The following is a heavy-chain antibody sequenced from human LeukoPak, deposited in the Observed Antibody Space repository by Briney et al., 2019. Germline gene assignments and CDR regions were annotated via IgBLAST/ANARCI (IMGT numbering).Heavy chain of an antibody. CDR1: GGSIGSYY. CDR2: IYYSGST. V-gene: IGHV4-59*08. J-gene: IGHJ6*02. CDR3: ARHPLGGAVLYGMDV. Sequence: SETLSLTCTVSGGSIGSYYWSWIRQPPGKGLEWIGYIYYSGSTNYNPSLKSRVTISVDTSKNQFSLKLSSVTAADTAVYYCARHPLGGAVLYGMDVWGQGTTVTVSS. D-gene: IGHD3-10*01.